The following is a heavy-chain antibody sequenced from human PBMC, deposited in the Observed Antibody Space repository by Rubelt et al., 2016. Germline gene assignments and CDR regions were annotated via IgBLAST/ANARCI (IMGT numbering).Heavy chain of an antibody. D-gene: IGHD3-3*01. CDR2: MNPNSGNT. V-gene: IGHV1-8*01. J-gene: IGHJ5*02. Sequence: QVQLVQSGAEVKKPGASVKVSCKASGYTFTSYDINWVRQATGQGLEWMGWMNPNSGNTGYAQKFQGRVTMTRNTSISTAYMELSSLGAEDTAVYYCARMVNDFWSGYHNWFDPWGQGTLVTVSS. CDR3: ARMVNDFWSGYHNWFDP. CDR1: GYTFTSYD.